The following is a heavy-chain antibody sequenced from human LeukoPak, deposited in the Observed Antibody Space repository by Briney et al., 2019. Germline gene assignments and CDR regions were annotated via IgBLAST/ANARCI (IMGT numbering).Heavy chain of an antibody. V-gene: IGHV3-23*01. D-gene: IGHD2-8*01. Sequence: GGSLRLSCAASGFTFSSNAMSWVRQAPGKGLEWASSISGSGGSTYYADSVKGRFTISRDNSKNTLYLQMNSLRAEDTAVYSCAKYLYQNYYYGMDVWGQGTTVTVSS. CDR1: GFTFSSNA. CDR3: AKYLYQNYYYGMDV. J-gene: IGHJ6*02. CDR2: ISGSGGST.